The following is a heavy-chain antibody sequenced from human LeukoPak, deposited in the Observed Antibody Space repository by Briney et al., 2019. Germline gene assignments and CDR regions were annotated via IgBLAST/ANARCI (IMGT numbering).Heavy chain of an antibody. CDR2: ISAYNGNT. V-gene: IGHV1-18*01. J-gene: IGHJ4*02. CDR1: GYTFTSYG. Sequence: ASVKVSCKASGYTFTSYGISWVRQAPGQGLEWMGWISAYNGNTNYAQKFQGRVTIIRDTSISTVFMELRRLRSDDTAVYYCATRPSGDPFEYWGQGTLVTVSS. D-gene: IGHD5-24*01. CDR3: ATRPSGDPFEY.